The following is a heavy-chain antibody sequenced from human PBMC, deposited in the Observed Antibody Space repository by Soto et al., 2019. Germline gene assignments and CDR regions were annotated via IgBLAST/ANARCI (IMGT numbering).Heavy chain of an antibody. CDR1: GYTFTSYG. V-gene: IGHV1-18*01. CDR2: ISAYNGNT. CDR3: ARDPGGGVYDYGGNSGDYYYYGMDV. D-gene: IGHD4-17*01. Sequence: ASVKVSCKASGYTFTSYGISWVRQAPGQGLEWMGWISAYNGNTNYAQKLQGRVTMTTDTSTSTAYMELRSLRSDDTAVYYCARDPGGGVYDYGGNSGDYYYYGMDVWGQGTTVTVSS. J-gene: IGHJ6*02.